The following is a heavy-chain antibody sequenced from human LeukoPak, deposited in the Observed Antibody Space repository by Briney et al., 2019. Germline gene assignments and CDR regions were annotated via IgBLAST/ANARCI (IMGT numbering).Heavy chain of an antibody. CDR1: GYTFTGYY. D-gene: IGHD3-10*01. V-gene: IGHV1-8*03. CDR2: FNSNTGHT. CDR3: ARVRDSYYMDV. Sequence: ASVKVSCKASGYTFTGYYMHWVRQAPGQGLEWMGWFNSNTGHTGYAQKFQGRLTITRNTSLSTAYMELSSLRSEDTAVYYCARVRDSYYMDVWGKGTTVTISS. J-gene: IGHJ6*03.